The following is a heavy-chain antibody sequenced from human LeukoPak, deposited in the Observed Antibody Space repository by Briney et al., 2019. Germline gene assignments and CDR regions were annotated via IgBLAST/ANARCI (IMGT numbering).Heavy chain of an antibody. CDR2: ISAYNGNT. CDR1: GYTFTSYY. CDR3: ASDKTLVTTSPYYYYGMDV. V-gene: IGHV1-18*04. Sequence: ASVKVSCKASGYTFTSYYMHWVRQAPGQGLEWMGWISAYNGNTNYAQKLQGRVTMTTDTSTSTAYMELRSLRSDDTAVYYCASDKTLVTTSPYYYYGMDVWGQGTTVTVSS. J-gene: IGHJ6*02. D-gene: IGHD4-17*01.